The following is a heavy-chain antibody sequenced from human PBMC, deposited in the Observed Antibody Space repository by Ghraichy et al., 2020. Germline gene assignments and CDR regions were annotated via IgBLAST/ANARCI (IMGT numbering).Heavy chain of an antibody. Sequence: GGSLRLSCAASGLTVGNNYITWLRQAPGKGLEWVSLIYSGGSTYYADSVKGRFTISRDNSKNTLYLQMNSLRAEDTAVYYCARNIPVTTLGYWGQGTLVTVSS. V-gene: IGHV3-66*01. CDR1: GLTVGNNY. CDR3: ARNIPVTTLGY. J-gene: IGHJ4*02. CDR2: IYSGGST. D-gene: IGHD4-17*01.